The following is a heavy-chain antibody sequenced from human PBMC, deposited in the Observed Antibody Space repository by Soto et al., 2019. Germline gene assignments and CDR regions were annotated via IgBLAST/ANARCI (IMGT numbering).Heavy chain of an antibody. CDR3: ARGGAGLPLDC. J-gene: IGHJ4*02. D-gene: IGHD1-26*01. Sequence: QVQLVQSGAEVKRPGSSVNVSCKASGGTFSSYPISWVRQAPGHGLEWLGGIIPLFGTSNSAQKFQGRVTITADESTNTAYMELSSLISEETAVYYCARGGAGLPLDCWGQGTLVAVSS. CDR1: GGTFSSYP. V-gene: IGHV1-69*01. CDR2: IIPLFGTS.